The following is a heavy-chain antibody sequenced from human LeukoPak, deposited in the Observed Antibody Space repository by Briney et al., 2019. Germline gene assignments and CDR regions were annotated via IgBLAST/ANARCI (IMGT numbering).Heavy chain of an antibody. CDR1: GFTFSTYA. Sequence: PGRSLRLSCAASGFTFSTYAVRWVRQAPGKGLGWVAIISDDGSRTYYSNSVKGRFTISRDNSRNTLYLQMNSLRPEDTAVYYCARGNGPGSFLIDYWGQGTLVTVSS. D-gene: IGHD3-10*01. CDR3: ARGNGPGSFLIDY. CDR2: ISDDGSRT. V-gene: IGHV3-30-3*01. J-gene: IGHJ4*02.